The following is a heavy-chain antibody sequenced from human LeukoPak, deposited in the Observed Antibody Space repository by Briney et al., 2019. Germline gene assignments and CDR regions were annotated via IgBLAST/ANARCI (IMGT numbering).Heavy chain of an antibody. Sequence: ASVKVSCKASGYTFTGYYIHWVQQAPGQGLEWMGWINPNSGDTNYAQKFQGRVTMTRDTSISTAYMELSSLKSDDTAVYYCARAKWESSTTCYGAWGQGTLVTVSS. V-gene: IGHV1-2*02. J-gene: IGHJ5*02. CDR3: ARAKWESSTTCYGA. CDR2: INPNSGDT. D-gene: IGHD2-2*01. CDR1: GYTFTGYY.